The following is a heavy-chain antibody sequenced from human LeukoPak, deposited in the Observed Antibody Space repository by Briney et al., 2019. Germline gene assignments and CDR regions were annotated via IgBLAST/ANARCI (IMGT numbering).Heavy chain of an antibody. D-gene: IGHD2-2*02. CDR2: IRPDSGGT. V-gene: IGHV1-2*02. J-gene: IGHJ4*02. Sequence: ASVKVSCKASGYTFNGYHIHWVRQAPGQGLEWMGWIRPDSGGTNYAQKFQGRVTMTRDTSISTAYMELSSLRSDDTAVYHCARGCSSTTCYTSGFDYWGQGTLVTVSS. CDR1: GYTFNGYH. CDR3: ARGCSSTTCYTSGFDY.